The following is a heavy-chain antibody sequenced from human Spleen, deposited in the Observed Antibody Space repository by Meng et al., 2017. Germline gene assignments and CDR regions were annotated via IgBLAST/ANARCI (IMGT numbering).Heavy chain of an antibody. J-gene: IGHJ5*02. CDR1: GGSFSGFY. CDR2: INHSGST. CDR3: ARDATVLGAGIDP. Sequence: VPLHEWGAGLLQPSETLSLTCTVYGGSFSGFYWTWIRQPPGKGLEWIGEINHSGSTNYNPSLKSRVTMSIDTSKNQISLKLSSVTAADTAVYYCARDATVLGAGIDPWGQGTLVTVSS. V-gene: IGHV4-34*01. D-gene: IGHD2-15*01.